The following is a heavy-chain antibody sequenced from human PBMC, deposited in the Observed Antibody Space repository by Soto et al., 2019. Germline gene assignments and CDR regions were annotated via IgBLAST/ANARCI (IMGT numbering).Heavy chain of an antibody. CDR1: GGSISSSSYY. Sequence: SETLSLTCTVSGGSISSSSYYWGWIRQPPGKGLEWIGGIYYSGSTYYNPSLKSRVTISVDTSKNQFSLKLSSVTAADTAVYYCARAPYCTNGVCYFDYWGQGTLVTVSS. D-gene: IGHD2-8*01. V-gene: IGHV4-39*01. J-gene: IGHJ4*02. CDR2: IYYSGST. CDR3: ARAPYCTNGVCYFDY.